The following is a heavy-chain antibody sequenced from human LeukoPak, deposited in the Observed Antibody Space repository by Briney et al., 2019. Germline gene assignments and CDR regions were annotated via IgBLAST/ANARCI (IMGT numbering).Heavy chain of an antibody. CDR1: GYTFTSYG. V-gene: IGHV1-2*02. CDR3: ARTLSGYDYNFDY. CDR2: INPNSGGT. D-gene: IGHD5-12*01. J-gene: IGHJ4*02. Sequence: ASVKVSCKASGYTFTSYGISWVRQAPGQGLEWMGWINPNSGGTNYAQKFQGRVTMTRDTSISTAYMELSRMRSDDTAVYYCARTLSGYDYNFDYWGQGTLVTVSS.